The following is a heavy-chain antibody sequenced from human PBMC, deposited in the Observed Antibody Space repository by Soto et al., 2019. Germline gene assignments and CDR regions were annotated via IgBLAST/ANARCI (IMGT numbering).Heavy chain of an antibody. CDR1: GFTFSSYG. J-gene: IGHJ3*02. V-gene: IGHV3-33*08. Sequence: QVQLVESGGGVVQPGRSLRLSCAASGFTFSSYGMHWVRQAPGKGLEWVAVIWYDGSNKYYADSVKGRFTISRDNSKNTLYLQMNSLRAEATAVYYCARDGSWSYYDAFDIWGQGTMVTVSS. D-gene: IGHD1-26*01. CDR2: IWYDGSNK. CDR3: ARDGSWSYYDAFDI.